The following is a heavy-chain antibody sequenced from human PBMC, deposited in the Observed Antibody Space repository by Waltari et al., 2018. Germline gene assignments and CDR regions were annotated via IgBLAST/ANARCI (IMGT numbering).Heavy chain of an antibody. CDR2: IKQDGSDI. CDR3: ARDVGNVGGNY. J-gene: IGHJ4*02. V-gene: IGHV3-7*01. D-gene: IGHD3-10*01. Sequence: EVQLVESGGGLVQPGGSLRPSCLVSGFTFSDYWMSWVRQAPGKGLEWVANIKQDGSDIYYADSVKGRFTIARDNAKNSLYLQMNSLRAEDTAVYYCARDVGNVGGNYWGQGTLVTVSS. CDR1: GFTFSDYW.